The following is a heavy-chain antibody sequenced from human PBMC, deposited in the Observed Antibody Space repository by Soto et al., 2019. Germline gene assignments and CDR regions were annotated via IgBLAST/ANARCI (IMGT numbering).Heavy chain of an antibody. CDR3: ARHGETDASDI. V-gene: IGHV5-51*01. CDR1: GYSFTSNW. J-gene: IGHJ3*02. CDR2: IYPGDSDT. Sequence: GESLKICCKGSGYSFTSNWVGWVRQMPGKGLEWMGIIYPGDSDTRYSPSFQGQVTISADKSISTTYLQWSSLKASDTAMYYCARHGETDASDIWGQGTTVTVSS.